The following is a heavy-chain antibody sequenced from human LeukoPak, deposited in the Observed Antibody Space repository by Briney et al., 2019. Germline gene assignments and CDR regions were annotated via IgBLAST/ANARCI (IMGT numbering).Heavy chain of an antibody. J-gene: IGHJ4*02. D-gene: IGHD6-13*01. CDR2: IYYSGST. Sequence: SETLSLTCTVSGGSISSYYWSWIRQPPGKGLEWIGYIYYSGSTNYNPSLKGRVTISVDTSKNQFSLKLSSVTAADTAVYYCARGGSSSWYGTYDYWGQGTLVTVSS. CDR3: ARGGSSSWYGTYDY. CDR1: GGSISSYY. V-gene: IGHV4-59*01.